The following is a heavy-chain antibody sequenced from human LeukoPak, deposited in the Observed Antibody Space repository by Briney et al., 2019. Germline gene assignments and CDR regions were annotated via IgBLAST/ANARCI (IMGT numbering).Heavy chain of an antibody. CDR2: IRYDGSNK. D-gene: IGHD5-18*01. CDR3: ARGGDNYGYIFDY. V-gene: IGHV3-30*02. Sequence: PGGSLRLSCAASGFTFSSYGMHWVRQAPGKGLEWVAFIRYDGSNKYYADSVKGRFTISRDNAKNSLYLQMNSLRAEDTAVYYCARGGDNYGYIFDYWGQGTLVTVSS. CDR1: GFTFSSYG. J-gene: IGHJ4*02.